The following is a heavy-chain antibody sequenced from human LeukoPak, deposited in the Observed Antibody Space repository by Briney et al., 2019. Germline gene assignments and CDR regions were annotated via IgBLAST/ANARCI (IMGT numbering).Heavy chain of an antibody. CDR2: ISSGSRTI. Sequence: GGSLRLSCAGSGFSFSTYSMNWVRLAPGKGPEWVPYISSGSRTIYYAESVKGRFTISRDNAKNSLYLQMNSLGDEDTAVYYCARGDYYGSGIDYWGQGTLVTVSS. CDR3: ARGDYYGSGIDY. V-gene: IGHV3-48*02. D-gene: IGHD3-10*01. CDR1: GFSFSTYS. J-gene: IGHJ4*02.